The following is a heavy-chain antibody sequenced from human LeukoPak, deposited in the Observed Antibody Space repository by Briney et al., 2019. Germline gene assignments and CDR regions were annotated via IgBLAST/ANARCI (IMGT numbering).Heavy chain of an antibody. CDR3: ARPTRGGNNSIKSSDY. CDR2: IIPILGIA. Sequence: GASVKVSCKASGGTFSSYAISWVRQAPGQGLEGMGRIIPILGIANYAQKFQGRVTITADKSTSTAYMELSSLRSEDTAVYYCARPTRGGNNSIKSSDYWGQGTLVTVSS. J-gene: IGHJ4*02. D-gene: IGHD5-24*01. CDR1: GGTFSSYA. V-gene: IGHV1-69*04.